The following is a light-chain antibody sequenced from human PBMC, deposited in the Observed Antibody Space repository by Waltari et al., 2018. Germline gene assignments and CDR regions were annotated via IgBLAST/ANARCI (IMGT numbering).Light chain of an antibody. CDR3: QQSYGTLWT. V-gene: IGKV1-39*01. Sequence: DIQMTQSPSSLSASVGDRVTITCRASQSISNYLNWYQQKPGQAPNLLIYATSSLQSGVPSRFTGSGSGTDFTLTISSLQPEDFATYYCQQSYGTLWTFGQGTKEEI. CDR2: ATS. J-gene: IGKJ1*01. CDR1: QSISNY.